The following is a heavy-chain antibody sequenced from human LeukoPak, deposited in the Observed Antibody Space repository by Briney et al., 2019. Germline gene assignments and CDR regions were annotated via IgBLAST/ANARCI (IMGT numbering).Heavy chain of an antibody. D-gene: IGHD2-15*01. Sequence: GESLKISCQVSGYYFTAHWIAWVRQTPGKGLGWMGIIYPGDSDTRYSPSFQGQVTISADKSFSTAYLQWSSLKASDTAIYYCARARVPRRAAYFEYWGQGTLVTVSS. V-gene: IGHV5-51*01. CDR1: GYYFTAHW. J-gene: IGHJ4*02. CDR3: ARARVPRRAAYFEY. CDR2: IYPGDSDT.